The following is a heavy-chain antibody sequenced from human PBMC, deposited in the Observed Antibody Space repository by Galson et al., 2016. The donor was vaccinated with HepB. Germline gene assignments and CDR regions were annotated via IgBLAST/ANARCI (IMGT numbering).Heavy chain of an antibody. V-gene: IGHV1-58*01. CDR1: GFTFTSSA. CDR3: AAERVTSSDYYYYYGMDI. CDR2: IVVGSGNT. J-gene: IGHJ6*02. Sequence: SVKVSCKASGFTFTSSAVQWVRQARGRRLEWIGWIVVGSGNTNYAQKFQERVTITRDMSTSTAYMELSSLRSEDTAVYYCAAERVTSSDYYYYYGMDIWGRGTTVTVSS. D-gene: IGHD2-2*01.